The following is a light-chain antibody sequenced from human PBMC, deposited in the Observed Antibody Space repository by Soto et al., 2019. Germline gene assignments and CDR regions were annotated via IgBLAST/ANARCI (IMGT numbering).Light chain of an antibody. J-gene: IGKJ5*01. Sequence: NSPPSPVAVAVGDRVTITCRASQDIAGYLAWYRHKPGRPXEXXXHGASPLKSGVPARLRGSGSGTDFTLTIYSLPPEDFATYYCQQDYSSRITVGEGTRLEI. CDR2: GAS. CDR1: QDIAGY. V-gene: IGKV1D-12*01. CDR3: QQDYSSRIT.